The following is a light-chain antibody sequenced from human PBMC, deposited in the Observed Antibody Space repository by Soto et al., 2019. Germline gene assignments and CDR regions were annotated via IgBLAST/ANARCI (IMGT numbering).Light chain of an antibody. CDR3: QSYDSSMTAVA. Sequence: QSVLTQPPSLSGAPGQRVTISCTGSSSNIGAGYDVHWYRQLPGTAPKLLIYDNANRPSGVPDRFSGSKSDTSASLAITGLQAEDEADYYCQSYDSSMTAVAFGGGTKLTVL. J-gene: IGLJ2*01. V-gene: IGLV1-40*01. CDR1: SSNIGAGYD. CDR2: DNA.